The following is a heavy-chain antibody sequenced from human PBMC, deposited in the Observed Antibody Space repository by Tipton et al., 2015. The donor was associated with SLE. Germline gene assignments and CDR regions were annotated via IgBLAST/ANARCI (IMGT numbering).Heavy chain of an antibody. Sequence: GSLRLSCAASGFTFSIYWMSWVRQAPGKGLEWVANIQQDGFEKYYVDSVKGRFTISRDSAKNSLYLQMNSLRAEDTAVYYCAKDLGRMGAEYFRHWGQGTLVTVSS. J-gene: IGHJ1*01. CDR3: AKDLGRMGAEYFRH. V-gene: IGHV3-7*01. CDR1: GFTFSIYW. CDR2: IQQDGFEK. D-gene: IGHD1-26*01.